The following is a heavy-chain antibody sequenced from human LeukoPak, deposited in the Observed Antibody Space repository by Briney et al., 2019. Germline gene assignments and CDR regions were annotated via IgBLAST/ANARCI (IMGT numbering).Heavy chain of an antibody. CDR2: ISSSGSAI. CDR1: GFTLSSYE. D-gene: IGHD6-19*01. J-gene: IGHJ4*02. V-gene: IGHV3-48*03. CDR3: ARGGSLGY. Sequence: GGSLRLSRAASGFTLSSYEMNWVRQAPGKGLEWVSKISSSGSAIYYADSVKGRFTISRDNAKSSLYLQMNSLRVEGTAVYYCARGGSLGYWGQGTLVTVSS.